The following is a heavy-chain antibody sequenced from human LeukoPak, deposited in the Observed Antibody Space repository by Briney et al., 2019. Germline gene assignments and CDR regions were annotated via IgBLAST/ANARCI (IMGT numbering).Heavy chain of an antibody. J-gene: IGHJ3*02. CDR1: GGSISSHY. V-gene: IGHV4-59*11. CDR2: IYYSGST. Sequence: PSETLSLTCTVSGGSISSHYWSWIRQPPGKGLEWIGYIYYSGSTDYNPSLKSRVTMSVDTSKKQFSLKLSSVTAADPAVYYCAKILRFLGFFSDGAFDTWAKGQWSPSLQ. CDR3: AKILRFLGFFSDGAFDT. D-gene: IGHD3-3*01.